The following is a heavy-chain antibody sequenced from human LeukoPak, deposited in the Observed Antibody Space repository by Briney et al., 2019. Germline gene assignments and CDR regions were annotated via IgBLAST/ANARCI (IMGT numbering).Heavy chain of an antibody. J-gene: IGHJ4*02. CDR3: AREVVVVVPAAVDY. CDR1: GYTLTELS. D-gene: IGHD2-2*01. CDR2: FDPEDGET. V-gene: IGHV1-24*01. Sequence: GASVKVSCKVSGYTLTELSMHWVRQAPGKGLEWMGGFDPEDGETIYAQKFQGRVTMTRDTSTFTVYMDLSGLTSDDTAIYYCAREVVVVVPAAVDYWGQGTLVTVSS.